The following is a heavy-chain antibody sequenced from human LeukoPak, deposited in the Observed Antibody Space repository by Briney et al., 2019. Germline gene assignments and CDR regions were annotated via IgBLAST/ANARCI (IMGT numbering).Heavy chain of an antibody. CDR1: GGTFSSYA. CDR3: ARLGRRGWWLPPGPDY. V-gene: IGHV1-69*06. CDR2: IIPIFGTA. Sequence: ASVKVSCKASGGTFSSYAISWVRQAPGQGLEWMGGIIPIFGTANYAQKFQGRVTITADKSTSTAYMELSSLRSEDTAVYYCARLGRRGWWLPPGPDYWGQGTLVTVSS. D-gene: IGHD2-15*01. J-gene: IGHJ4*02.